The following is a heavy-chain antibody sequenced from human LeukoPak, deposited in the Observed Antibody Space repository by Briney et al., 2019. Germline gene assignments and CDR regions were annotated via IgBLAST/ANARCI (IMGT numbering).Heavy chain of an antibody. CDR2: INHSGST. Sequence: SETLSLTCAVYDGSFSGYYWSWIRQPPGKGLEWIGEINHSGSTNYNPSLMSRVTISVDTSKNQFSLRLSSVTAADTAVYYCARGPDSGSYYAWFDPWGQGTLVTVSS. D-gene: IGHD1-26*01. J-gene: IGHJ5*02. CDR3: ARGPDSGSYYAWFDP. CDR1: DGSFSGYY. V-gene: IGHV4-34*01.